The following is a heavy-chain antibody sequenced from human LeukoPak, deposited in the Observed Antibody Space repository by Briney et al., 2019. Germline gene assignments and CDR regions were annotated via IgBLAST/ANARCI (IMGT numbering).Heavy chain of an antibody. CDR3: ARENHGSFDY. D-gene: IGHD1-14*01. Sequence: GESLKISCAASGFSFSTYYVNWVRQAPGKGLEWVSCISSSSTYIYYADSVRGRFAISRDNAKNSLYLQMNSLRAEDTAVYYCARENHGSFDYWGQGSLVTVSP. CDR1: GFSFSTYY. V-gene: IGHV3-21*01. J-gene: IGHJ4*02. CDR2: ISSSSTYI.